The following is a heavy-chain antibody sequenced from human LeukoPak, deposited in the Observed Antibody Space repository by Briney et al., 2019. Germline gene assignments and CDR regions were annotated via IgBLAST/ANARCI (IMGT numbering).Heavy chain of an antibody. Sequence: GGSLRLSCAASGFTFSDSAMHWVRQASGKGLEWLGRIRSKANSYATTYSASMEGRITISRDDSKNTTYLQVNSLRIEDTAVYYCTSVPKDTPNWFDPWGQGTLVTVSS. D-gene: IGHD2-15*01. CDR2: IRSKANSYAT. CDR1: GFTFSDSA. CDR3: TSVPKDTPNWFDP. J-gene: IGHJ5*02. V-gene: IGHV3-73*01.